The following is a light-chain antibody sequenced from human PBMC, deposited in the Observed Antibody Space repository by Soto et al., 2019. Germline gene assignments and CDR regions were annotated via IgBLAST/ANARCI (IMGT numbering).Light chain of an antibody. CDR1: QSVSTY. V-gene: IGKV3-11*01. CDR3: QQRSNWPPMT. J-gene: IGKJ1*01. CDR2: DAS. Sequence: EIVLTQSPATLSLSPGERATLSCSAIQSVSTYLAWYQQKPGQAPRLLIYDASNRASGIPARFSGSGSGTDFTLTISSLEPEDFAVYYCQQRSNWPPMTFGQGTKVEIK.